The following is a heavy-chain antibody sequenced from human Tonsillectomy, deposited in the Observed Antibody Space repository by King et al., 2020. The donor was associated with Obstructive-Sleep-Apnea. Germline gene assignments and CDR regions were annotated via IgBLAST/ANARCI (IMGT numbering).Heavy chain of an antibody. D-gene: IGHD3-10*01. V-gene: IGHV3-43D*03. Sequence: VQLVESGGVVVQPGGSLRLSCAASGFTFDDYAMHWVRQAPGKGLEWVSLINWDGGSPYYADSVKGRFTISRDNSKNSLYLQMNSLGPEDTALYYCAKDGGYYHSGRPFDYWGQGTLVTVSS. CDR1: GFTFDDYA. J-gene: IGHJ4*02. CDR2: INWDGGSP. CDR3: AKDGGYYHSGRPFDY.